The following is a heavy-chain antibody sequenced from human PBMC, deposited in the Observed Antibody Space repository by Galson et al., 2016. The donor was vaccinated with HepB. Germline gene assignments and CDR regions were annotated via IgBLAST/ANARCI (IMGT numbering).Heavy chain of an antibody. CDR2: ISYDGSNK. Sequence: SLRLSCAASGFTFSSYAMHWVRQAPGKGLEWVALISYDGSNKYYADSVKGRFTISGDNSKNTLYLQMKSLRAEDTAVYYCARGGSPYEFWTTGAFDIWGQGTMVTVSS. D-gene: IGHD3/OR15-3a*01. CDR3: ARGGSPYEFWTTGAFDI. CDR1: GFTFSSYA. J-gene: IGHJ3*02. V-gene: IGHV3-30-3*01.